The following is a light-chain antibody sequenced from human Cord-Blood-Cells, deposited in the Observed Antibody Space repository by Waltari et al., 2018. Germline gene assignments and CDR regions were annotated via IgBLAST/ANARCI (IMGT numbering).Light chain of an antibody. CDR1: STDVGSYNL. V-gene: IGLV2-23*01. J-gene: IGLJ3*02. CDR2: EGS. CDR3: CSYAGSSTLV. Sequence: QSALTQPASVSGSPGQSIPISSTGTSTDVGSYNLVSWYQQHPGKAPKLMIYEGSKRPSGVSNRFSGSKSGNTASLTISGLQAEDEADYYCCSYAGSSTLVFGGGTKLTVL.